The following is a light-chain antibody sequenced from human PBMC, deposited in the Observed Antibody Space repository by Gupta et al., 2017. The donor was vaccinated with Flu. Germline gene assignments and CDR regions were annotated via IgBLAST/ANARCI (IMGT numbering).Light chain of an antibody. J-gene: IGLJ2*01. CDR3: NPRDSSANHL. Sequence: SSELTQDPAVSVALGQTVRITCQGDSLRRYSANWYQQRPGQAPVLVIYGKNNRPAGIPDRFSGSSSGNTASLTITGAQAEDEADYYCNPRDSSANHLFGGGTQLTVL. CDR2: GKN. CDR1: SLRRYS. V-gene: IGLV3-19*01.